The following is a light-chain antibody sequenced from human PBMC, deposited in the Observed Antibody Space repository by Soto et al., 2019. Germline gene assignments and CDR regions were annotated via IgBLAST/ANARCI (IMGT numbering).Light chain of an antibody. V-gene: IGKV1-39*01. CDR2: AAS. Sequence: DNQMAQSPCSLSASLVYRFNITCLASQSIRNYVTWYQRKPGKAPRLLIYAASSLQSGVPARFRGSGSGTNFILTISSLQPEDFASYYCQQSYRTPITFGQGTRLEIK. J-gene: IGKJ5*01. CDR3: QQSYRTPIT. CDR1: QSIRNY.